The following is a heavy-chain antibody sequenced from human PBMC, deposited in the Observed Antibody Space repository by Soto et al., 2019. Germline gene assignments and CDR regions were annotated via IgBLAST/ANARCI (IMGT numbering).Heavy chain of an antibody. D-gene: IGHD6-19*01. V-gene: IGHV4-38-2*02. Sequence: SETLSLTCTVSGYSISSSSYWAWIRQPPGKGPRGSAGIYHGGGTFYNQSRKSRITISVDTSNNQFYLKLPSVMAAEKAVYYCARVNVMVVAGSTFDYWGHGTLVTVSS. CDR2: IYHGGGT. CDR3: ARVNVMVVAGSTFDY. J-gene: IGHJ4*01. CDR1: GYSISSSSY.